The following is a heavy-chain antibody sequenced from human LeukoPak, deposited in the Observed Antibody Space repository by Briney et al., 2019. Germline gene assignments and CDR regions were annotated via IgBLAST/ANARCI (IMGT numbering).Heavy chain of an antibody. V-gene: IGHV4-39*07. CDR3: AKLGSFYYYMDV. J-gene: IGHJ6*03. CDR1: GGSISSSSYY. Sequence: SETLSLTCTVSGGSISSSSYYWGWIRQPPGKGLEWIGSIYYTGRTYYNPSLKSPVTIPVDTSRNQFSLKLSSVTAADTAVYYCAKLGSFYYYMDVWGKGTTVTVSS. CDR2: IYYTGRT. D-gene: IGHD3-16*01.